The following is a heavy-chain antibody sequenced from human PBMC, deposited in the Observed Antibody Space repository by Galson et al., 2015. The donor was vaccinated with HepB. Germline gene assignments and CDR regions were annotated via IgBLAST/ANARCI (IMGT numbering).Heavy chain of an antibody. D-gene: IGHD3-10*01. CDR2: IWYDGSNK. CDR3: ARAGKKIRGVISPPGIP. J-gene: IGHJ5*02. CDR1: GFTFSSYG. Sequence: SLRLSCAASGFTFSSYGMHWVRQAPGKGLEWVAVIWYDGSNKYYADSVKGRFTISRDNSKNTLYLQMNSLRAEDTAVYYCARAGKKIRGVISPPGIPWGQGPLVTVSS. V-gene: IGHV3-33*01.